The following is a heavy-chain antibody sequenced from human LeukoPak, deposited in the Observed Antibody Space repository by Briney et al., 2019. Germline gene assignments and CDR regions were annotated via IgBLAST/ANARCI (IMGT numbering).Heavy chain of an antibody. Sequence: GGSLTLSCAASGFTFSSYVMHWVRQAPGKGLEWVAVIWYSGSSKYYADSVRGRFTVSRDNSKNTLYLQMNSLRAEDTAVYYCARDRDIAVAGIGYFDYWGQGTLVTVSS. CDR3: ARDRDIAVAGIGYFDY. CDR2: IWYSGSSK. V-gene: IGHV3-33*01. D-gene: IGHD6-19*01. J-gene: IGHJ4*02. CDR1: GFTFSSYV.